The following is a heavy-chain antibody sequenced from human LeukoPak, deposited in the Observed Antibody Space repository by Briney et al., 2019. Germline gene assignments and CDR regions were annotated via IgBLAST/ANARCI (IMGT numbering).Heavy chain of an antibody. Sequence: GRSLRLSCGASGFTFKHYGMHWVRQAPGKGLEWVAVIWYDGSNTFYADSVKGRFTISRDNSTNTQYLQVNSLKAEDKAVYCCARDLYGGNSASWVDLWGQGTLVTVSS. J-gene: IGHJ5*02. CDR3: ARDLYGGNSASWVDL. CDR2: IWYDGSNT. D-gene: IGHD4-23*01. V-gene: IGHV3-33*01. CDR1: GFTFKHYG.